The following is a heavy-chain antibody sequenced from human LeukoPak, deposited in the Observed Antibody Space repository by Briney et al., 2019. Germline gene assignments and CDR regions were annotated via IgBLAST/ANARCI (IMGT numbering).Heavy chain of an antibody. J-gene: IGHJ5*02. Sequence: SETLSLTCTVSGGSISSTSYYWAWIRQPPGKGLEWIGSIYYSGSTYYNPPLKSRVTISVDTSKNQFSLKLSSVAAADTAVYYCARSGVGLTWFDPWGQGALVTVSS. CDR3: ARSGVGLTWFDP. CDR1: GGSISSTSYY. D-gene: IGHD3/OR15-3a*01. V-gene: IGHV4-39*01. CDR2: IYYSGST.